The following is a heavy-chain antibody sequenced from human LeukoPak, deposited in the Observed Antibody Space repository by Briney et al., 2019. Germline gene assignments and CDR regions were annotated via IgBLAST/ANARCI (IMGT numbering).Heavy chain of an antibody. D-gene: IGHD3-22*01. Sequence: SETLSLTCTVSGGSISSYYWSWIRQPPGKGLEWFGYIYYSGSTNYSPSLKSRVTISVDTSKNQFSLKLSSVTAADTAVYYCSRDRDDSSGYLPFDYWGQGTLVTVSS. J-gene: IGHJ4*02. CDR1: GGSISSYY. V-gene: IGHV4-59*01. CDR3: SRDRDDSSGYLPFDY. CDR2: IYYSGST.